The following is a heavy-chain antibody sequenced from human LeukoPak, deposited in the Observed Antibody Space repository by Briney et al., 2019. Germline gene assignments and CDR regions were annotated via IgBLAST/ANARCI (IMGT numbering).Heavy chain of an antibody. CDR3: ARDPPLWHFYDAFDI. J-gene: IGHJ3*02. V-gene: IGHV1-69*04. D-gene: IGHD5-18*01. Sequence: GASVKVSCKASGGIFSSYAISWVRQAPGQGLEWMGRIIPFLGIANYAQKFQGRVTITADKSTSTAYMELSSLRSGDTAVYYCARDPPLWHFYDAFDIWGQGTMVTVSS. CDR2: IIPFLGIA. CDR1: GGIFSSYA.